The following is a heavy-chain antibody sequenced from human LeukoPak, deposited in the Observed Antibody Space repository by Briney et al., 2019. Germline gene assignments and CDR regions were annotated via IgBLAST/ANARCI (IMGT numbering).Heavy chain of an antibody. V-gene: IGHV4-34*01. CDR1: GGSFSGYY. J-gene: IGHJ6*02. D-gene: IGHD3-3*01. CDR2: IYYSGST. Sequence: PSETLSLTCAVYGGSFSGYYWSWIRQPPGKGLEWIGSIYYSGSTYYNPSLKSRVTISVDTSKNQFSLKLSSVTAADTAVYYCARHILTTIFGVVIQYGMDVWGQGTTVTVSS. CDR3: ARHILTTIFGVVIQYGMDV.